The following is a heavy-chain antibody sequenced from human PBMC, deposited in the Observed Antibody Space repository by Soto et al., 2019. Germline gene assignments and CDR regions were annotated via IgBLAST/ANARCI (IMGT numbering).Heavy chain of an antibody. CDR1: GGSISSYY. Sequence: KASETLSLTCTVSGGSISSYYWSWIRQPPGKGLEWIGYIYYSGSTNYNPSLKSRVTIPVDTSKNQFSLKLSSVTAADTAVYYCARGKLTTAGGGFDPWGQGTLVTVSS. CDR2: IYYSGST. V-gene: IGHV4-59*01. CDR3: ARGKLTTAGGGFDP. J-gene: IGHJ5*02. D-gene: IGHD4-17*01.